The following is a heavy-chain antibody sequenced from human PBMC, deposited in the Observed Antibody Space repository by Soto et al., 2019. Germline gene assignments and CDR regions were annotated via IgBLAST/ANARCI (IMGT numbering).Heavy chain of an antibody. D-gene: IGHD3-9*01. CDR3: AKGGSRYYDILTGSQAFDI. Sequence: PGGSLRLSCAASGFTFSNYAMHWVRQAPGKGLEWVAVISYDGSNKYYADSVKGRFTISRDNSRNTLYLQMNSLRAEDTAVYYCAKGGSRYYDILTGSQAFDIWGQGTMVPVSS. V-gene: IGHV3-30*18. CDR1: GFTFSNYA. CDR2: ISYDGSNK. J-gene: IGHJ3*02.